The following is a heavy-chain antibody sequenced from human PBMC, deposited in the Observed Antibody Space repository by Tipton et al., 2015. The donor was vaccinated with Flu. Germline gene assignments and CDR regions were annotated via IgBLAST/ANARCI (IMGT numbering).Heavy chain of an antibody. D-gene: IGHD1-1*01. Sequence: SLRLSCAASGFIFSSYSMNWVRQAPGKGLEWVSSTSKSSDHIYYADSVKGRFTISRDNAKNLLYLQMNSLRAEDTAVYYCARVWSSFVATASLDYWGRGTLVTVSS. CDR2: TSKSSDHI. J-gene: IGHJ4*02. V-gene: IGHV3-21*01. CDR3: ARVWSSFVATASLDY. CDR1: GFIFSSYS.